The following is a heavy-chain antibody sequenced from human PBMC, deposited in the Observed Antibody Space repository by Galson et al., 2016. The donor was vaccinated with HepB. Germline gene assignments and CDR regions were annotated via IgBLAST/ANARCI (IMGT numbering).Heavy chain of an antibody. V-gene: IGHV3-30*03. CDR1: GFTFNKYP. J-gene: IGHJ4*02. D-gene: IGHD5-24*01. Sequence: SLRLSCAASGFTFNKYPMFWVRQAPGKGLEWVAVISYDGNNKYYADSVKGRFTISRDSSQNTLYLQMNSLRTEDTVVYFCARKSMAGPRSYFDYWGQGTLVTVAS. CDR2: ISYDGNNK. CDR3: ARKSMAGPRSYFDY.